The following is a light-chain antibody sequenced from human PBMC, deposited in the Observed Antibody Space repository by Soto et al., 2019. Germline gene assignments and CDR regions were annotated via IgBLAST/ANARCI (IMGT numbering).Light chain of an antibody. Sequence: DTELAQSPSTLSGSVGDRVTITFRASQTISSWLAWYQQKPGKAPKLLIYKASTLKSGVPSRFSGSGSGTEFTLTISSLQPDDFATYYCQHYNSYSEACGQGTKVDIK. CDR1: QTISSW. J-gene: IGKJ1*01. V-gene: IGKV1-5*03. CDR3: QHYNSYSEA. CDR2: KAS.